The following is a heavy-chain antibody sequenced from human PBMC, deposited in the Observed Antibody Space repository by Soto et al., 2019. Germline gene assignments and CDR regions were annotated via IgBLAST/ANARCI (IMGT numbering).Heavy chain of an antibody. D-gene: IGHD2-21*02. CDR1: GGSISSGGYS. V-gene: IGHV4-30-2*01. J-gene: IGHJ3*02. CDR3: ARLRVGGNSIDAFDI. CDR2: IYHSGST. Sequence: SETLSLTCAVSGGSISSGGYSWSWIRQPPGKGLEWIGYIYHSGSTYYNPSLKSRVTISVDRSKNQFSLKLSSVTAADTAVYYCARLRVGGNSIDAFDIWGQGTMVTVSS.